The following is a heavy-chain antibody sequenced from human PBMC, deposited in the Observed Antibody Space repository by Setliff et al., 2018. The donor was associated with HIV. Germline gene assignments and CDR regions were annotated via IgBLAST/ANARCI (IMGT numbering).Heavy chain of an antibody. CDR3: ARPRRPYSGSYYDGFDI. Sequence: ALVKVSCKASGYNFTSHDINWVRQAPGQGLEWMGWMNPKSGNTGYARKFQGRVTMTRKTSISTAYMELRSLRSDDTPVYYCARPRRPYSGSYYDGFDIWGQGTMVTVSS. CDR1: GYNFTSHD. CDR2: MNPKSGNT. J-gene: IGHJ3*02. V-gene: IGHV1-8*01. D-gene: IGHD1-26*01.